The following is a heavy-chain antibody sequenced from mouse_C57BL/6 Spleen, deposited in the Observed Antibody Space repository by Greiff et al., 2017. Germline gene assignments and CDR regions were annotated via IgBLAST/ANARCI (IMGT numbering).Heavy chain of an antibody. J-gene: IGHJ2*01. CDR1: GFTFSSYA. CDR2: ISSGGDYI. D-gene: IGHD1-1*01. CDR3: TRALGSSYVADY. Sequence: EVKLVESGEGLVKPGGSLKLSCAASGFTFSSYAMSWVRQTPEKRLEWVAYISSGGDYIYYADTVKGRFTISRDNARNTLYLQMSSLKSEDTAMYYCTRALGSSYVADYWGQGTTLTVSS. V-gene: IGHV5-9-1*02.